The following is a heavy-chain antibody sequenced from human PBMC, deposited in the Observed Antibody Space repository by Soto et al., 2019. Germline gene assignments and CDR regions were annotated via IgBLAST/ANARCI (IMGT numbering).Heavy chain of an antibody. CDR1: GGSISSGGYY. J-gene: IGHJ4*02. CDR3: ARKDIAARRPVDY. CDR2: IYYSGST. D-gene: IGHD6-6*01. Sequence: SETLSLTCTVSGGSISSGGYYWSWIRQHPGKGLEWIGYIYYSGSTYYNPSLKSRVTISVDTSKNQFSLKLSSVTAADTAVYYCARKDIAARRPVDYWGQGTLVTVSS. V-gene: IGHV4-31*03.